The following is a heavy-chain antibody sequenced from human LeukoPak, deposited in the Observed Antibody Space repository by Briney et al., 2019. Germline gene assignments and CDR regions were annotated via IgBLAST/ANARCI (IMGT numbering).Heavy chain of an antibody. CDR2: IYSGGST. CDR1: GFTVSSNY. Sequence: GGSLRLSCAASGFTVSSNYMSWVRQAPGKGLEWVSVIYSGGSTYYADSVKGRFTISRDNSKNTLYLQMNSLRAEDTAVYYCAKDDLILSAFDYWGQGTLVTVSS. J-gene: IGHJ4*02. V-gene: IGHV3-66*01. D-gene: IGHD2/OR15-2a*01. CDR3: AKDDLILSAFDY.